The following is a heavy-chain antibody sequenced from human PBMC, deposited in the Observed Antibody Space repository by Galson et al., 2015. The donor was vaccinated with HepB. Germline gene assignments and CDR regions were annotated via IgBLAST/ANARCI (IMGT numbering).Heavy chain of an antibody. Sequence: SLRLSCAASGFTFSSYGMHWVRQAPGKGLEWVAVIWYDGSNKYYADSVKGRFTISRDNSKNTLYLQMNSLRAEDTAVYYCASGRWDHYYYGMDVWGQGTTVTVSS. D-gene: IGHD1-26*01. CDR1: GFTFSSYG. CDR2: IWYDGSNK. CDR3: ASGRWDHYYYGMDV. J-gene: IGHJ6*02. V-gene: IGHV3-33*01.